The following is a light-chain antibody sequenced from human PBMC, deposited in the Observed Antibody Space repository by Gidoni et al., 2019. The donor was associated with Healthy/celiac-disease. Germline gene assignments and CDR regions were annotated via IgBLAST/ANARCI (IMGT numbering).Light chain of an antibody. CDR2: DAS. V-gene: IGKV3-11*01. J-gene: IGKJ4*01. CDR3: QQRSNWPLT. Sequence: ELVLTQSPATLSLSPGERATISCRASQSVSSYLAWYQHKPVQAPRLLIYDASNRSTGIPARFSGSGSGTDFTLTISSLEPEDFAVYYCQQRSNWPLTFGGGTKVEIK. CDR1: QSVSSY.